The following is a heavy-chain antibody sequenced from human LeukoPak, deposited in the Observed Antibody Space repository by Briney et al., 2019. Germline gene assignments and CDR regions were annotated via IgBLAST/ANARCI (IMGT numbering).Heavy chain of an antibody. J-gene: IGHJ4*02. CDR3: ARYEPAGTPVGY. CDR2: ISTYYGNT. V-gene: IGHV1-18*01. Sequence: ASVKVSCKASGYTFTSFGVAWVRQAPGQGLEWMGWISTYYGNTNYAQKLQGRVSMTTDTSTSTAYMELKSLRSDGTAVYYCARYEPAGTPVGYWGQGTLVTVSS. D-gene: IGHD6-13*01. CDR1: GYTFTSFG.